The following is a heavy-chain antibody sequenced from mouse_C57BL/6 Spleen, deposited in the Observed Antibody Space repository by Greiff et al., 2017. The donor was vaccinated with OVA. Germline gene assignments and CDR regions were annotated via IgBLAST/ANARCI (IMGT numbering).Heavy chain of an antibody. Sequence: EVHLVESGGGLVQSGRSLRLSCATSGFTFSDFYMEWVRQAPGKGLEWIAASRNKANDYTTEYSASVKGRFIVSRDTSQSILYLQMNALRAEDTAIYYCARDAPITTVVAPGAMDYWGQGTSVTVSS. CDR2: SRNKANDYTT. J-gene: IGHJ4*01. V-gene: IGHV7-1*01. D-gene: IGHD1-1*01. CDR3: ARDAPITTVVAPGAMDY. CDR1: GFTFSDFY.